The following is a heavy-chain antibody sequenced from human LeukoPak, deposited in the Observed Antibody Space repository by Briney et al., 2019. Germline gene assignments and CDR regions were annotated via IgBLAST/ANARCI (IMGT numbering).Heavy chain of an antibody. Sequence: GGSLRLSCVGSGFTFRSYWMSGVRQAPGKGLEWVAKIKEDGSEDYYLDSVKGRFTISRDNTKNSLYLQMNSLRAEDTAIYYCAKDFEWSFDWWGQGTLVTVSS. CDR3: AKDFEWSFDW. CDR1: GFTFRSYW. CDR2: IKEDGSED. V-gene: IGHV3-7*01. J-gene: IGHJ4*02. D-gene: IGHD3-3*01.